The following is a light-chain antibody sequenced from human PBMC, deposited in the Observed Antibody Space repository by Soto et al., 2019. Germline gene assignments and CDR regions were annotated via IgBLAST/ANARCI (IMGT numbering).Light chain of an antibody. V-gene: IGKV3-20*01. CDR3: QQYNNWPPT. CDR1: QSVSNNY. CDR2: GAS. J-gene: IGKJ3*01. Sequence: EIVLTQSPGTLSLSPGERGTLSCRASQSVSNNYLAWYQHKPGQAPRLLIYGASSRATGIPDRFSGSGSGTRFTLTISSLQSDDFAVYYCQQYNNWPPTFGPGTKVDIK.